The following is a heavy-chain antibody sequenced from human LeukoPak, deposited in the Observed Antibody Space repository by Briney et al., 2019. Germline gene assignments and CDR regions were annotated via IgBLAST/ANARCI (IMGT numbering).Heavy chain of an antibody. CDR2: MSRSGYP. D-gene: IGHD6-13*01. CDR3: ARHLVPGIAAAGTRGFDP. Sequence: SETLSLTCAVYGGSFSGYSWTWIRQPPGKGLEWIGEMSRSGYPNYNPSLKSRVTISVDTSKNQFSLKLSSVTAADTAVYYCARHLVPGIAAAGTRGFDPWGQGTLVTVSS. V-gene: IGHV4-34*01. J-gene: IGHJ5*02. CDR1: GGSFSGYS.